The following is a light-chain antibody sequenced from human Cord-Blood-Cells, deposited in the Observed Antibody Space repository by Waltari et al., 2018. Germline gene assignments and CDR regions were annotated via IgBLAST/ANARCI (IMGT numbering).Light chain of an antibody. V-gene: IGLV5-45*01. J-gene: IGLJ3*02. CDR2: YKSDSDK. CDR3: MIWHSSAWV. CDR1: SGINVGTSR. Sequence: AVLTQPASLSASPGASASLTCTLRSGINVGTSRIYWYQQKPGSPPQYLLRYKSDSDKQQGSGVPSRFSGSKDASANAGILLISGLQSEDEADYYCMIWHSSAWVFGGGTKLTVL.